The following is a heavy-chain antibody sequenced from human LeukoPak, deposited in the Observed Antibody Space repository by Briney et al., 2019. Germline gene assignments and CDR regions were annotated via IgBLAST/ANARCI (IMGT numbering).Heavy chain of an antibody. D-gene: IGHD1-1*01. CDR1: GYSISSGYY. J-gene: IGHJ3*02. Sequence: SETLSLTCTVSGYSISSGYYWGWIRQPPGKGQEWIGNIYHSERTHYNPSLKSRVTISIDTSKNQFSLKLSSVTAADTAVYYCARVNSYDAFDIWGQGTMVTVSS. V-gene: IGHV4-38-2*02. CDR2: IYHSERT. CDR3: ARVNSYDAFDI.